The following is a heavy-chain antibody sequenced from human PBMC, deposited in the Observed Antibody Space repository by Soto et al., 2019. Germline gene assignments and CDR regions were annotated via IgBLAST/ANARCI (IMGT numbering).Heavy chain of an antibody. Sequence: MSXXXXAPGKGLEWVSSISGSGGNTYYADSVRGRFTISRDNSKNTLFLQMNSLRAEDTAIYYCAKDRRIAATPSIGYWGQGTLVTVSS. D-gene: IGHD2-15*01. V-gene: IGHV3-23*01. CDR3: AKDRRIAATPSIGY. J-gene: IGHJ4*02. CDR2: ISGSGGNT.